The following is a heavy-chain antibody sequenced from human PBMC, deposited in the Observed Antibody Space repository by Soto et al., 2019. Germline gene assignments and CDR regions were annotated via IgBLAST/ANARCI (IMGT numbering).Heavy chain of an antibody. V-gene: IGHV1-8*01. CDR3: ASPAIAAAGTYALDI. D-gene: IGHD6-13*01. Sequence: ASVKVSCKASGYTFTSYDINWVRQATGQGLEWMGWMNPNSGNTGYAQKFQGRVTMTRNSSISTAYMELSSLRSEDTAMYYCASPAIAAAGTYALDIWGQGTMVTVSS. CDR1: GYTFTSYD. CDR2: MNPNSGNT. J-gene: IGHJ3*02.